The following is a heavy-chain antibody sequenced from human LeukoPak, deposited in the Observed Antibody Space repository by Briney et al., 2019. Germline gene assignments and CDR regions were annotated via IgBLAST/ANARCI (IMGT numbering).Heavy chain of an antibody. CDR3: ARESVLRYFDWLLRFDY. D-gene: IGHD3-9*01. Sequence: SETLSLTCTVSGGSISSGDYYWSWIRQPPGKGLEWIGSIYYSGSTYYIPSLKSRVTISVDTSKNQFSLKLSSVTAADTAVYYCARESVLRYFDWLLRFDYWGQGTLVTVSS. CDR2: IYYSGST. V-gene: IGHV4-39*07. CDR1: GGSISSGDYY. J-gene: IGHJ4*02.